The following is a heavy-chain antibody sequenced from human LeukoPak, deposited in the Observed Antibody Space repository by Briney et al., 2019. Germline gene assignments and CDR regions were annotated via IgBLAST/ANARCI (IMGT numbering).Heavy chain of an antibody. CDR2: INAGNGNT. Sequence: ASVKVSCKASGYTFTSYAMHWVRQAPGQRLEWMGWINAGNGNTKYSQKFQGRVTMTEDTSTDTAYMELSSLRSEDTAVYYCATPLYDSSGYPFDYWGQGTLVTVSS. V-gene: IGHV1-3*01. J-gene: IGHJ4*02. CDR3: ATPLYDSSGYPFDY. D-gene: IGHD3-22*01. CDR1: GYTFTSYA.